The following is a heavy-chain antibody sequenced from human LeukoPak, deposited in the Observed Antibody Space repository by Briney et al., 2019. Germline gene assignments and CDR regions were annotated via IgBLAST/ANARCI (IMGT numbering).Heavy chain of an antibody. Sequence: SETLSLTCTVSGGSISSGSYYWGWIRQPPGKGLEWIGSIYYSGSTYYNPSLKSRVTISVDTSKNQFSLKLSSVTAADTAVYYCARYYDILTGHDAFDIWGQGTMVTVSS. CDR1: GGSISSGSYY. V-gene: IGHV4-39*01. J-gene: IGHJ3*02. CDR2: IYYSGST. D-gene: IGHD3-9*01. CDR3: ARYYDILTGHDAFDI.